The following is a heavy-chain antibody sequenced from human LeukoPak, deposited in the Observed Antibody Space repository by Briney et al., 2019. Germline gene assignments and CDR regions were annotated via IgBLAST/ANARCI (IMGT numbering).Heavy chain of an antibody. V-gene: IGHV4-4*07. CDR3: ARTRGEYYDILTGYYQPPAPYYFDY. D-gene: IGHD3-9*01. J-gene: IGHJ4*02. CDR2: IYITGST. CDR1: GGSISSYY. Sequence: SETLSLTCTVSGGSISSYYWSWIRQPPGKGLEWIGGIYITGSTNYNPSPQSRVAMSVDTSKNQFSLKLSSVPAADTAVYYRARTRGEYYDILTGYYQPPAPYYFDYWGQGTLVTVSS.